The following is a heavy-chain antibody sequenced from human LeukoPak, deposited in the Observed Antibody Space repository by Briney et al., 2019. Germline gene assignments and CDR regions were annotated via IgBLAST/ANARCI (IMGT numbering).Heavy chain of an antibody. CDR1: GFTFSSYG. Sequence: GGSLRLSCAASGFTFSSYGMHWVRQAPGKGLEWVAYIQNDGSNEQYADSVKGRFSISRDSSKNILYLQMNSLRAEDTAVYYCARDFSSGSYYGDYYFDYWGQGTLVTVSS. D-gene: IGHD1-26*01. V-gene: IGHV3-30*02. J-gene: IGHJ4*02. CDR3: ARDFSSGSYYGDYYFDY. CDR2: IQNDGSNE.